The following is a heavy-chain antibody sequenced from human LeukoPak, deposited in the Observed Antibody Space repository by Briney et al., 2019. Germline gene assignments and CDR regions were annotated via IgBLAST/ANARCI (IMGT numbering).Heavy chain of an antibody. CDR2: INHSGST. V-gene: IGHV4-34*01. Sequence: PSETLSLTCAVYGGSFSGYYWSWIRQPPGKGLEWIGEINHSGSTNYNPFLKSRVTISVDTSKNQFSLKLSSVTAADTAVYYCARRSRYDFWSGYSPYYYYGMDVWGQGTTVTVSS. D-gene: IGHD3-3*01. CDR1: GGSFSGYY. J-gene: IGHJ6*02. CDR3: ARRSRYDFWSGYSPYYYYGMDV.